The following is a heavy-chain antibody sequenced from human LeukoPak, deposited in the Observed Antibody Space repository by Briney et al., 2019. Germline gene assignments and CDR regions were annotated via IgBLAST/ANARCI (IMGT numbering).Heavy chain of an antibody. CDR2: IIPIFGTA. V-gene: IGHV1-69*13. CDR3: ARGRAMVRGLAYGMDV. J-gene: IGHJ6*02. Sequence: SVKVSCKASGGTFSSYAISWVRQAPGQGLEWMGGIIPIFGTANYAQKFQGRVTITADESMSTAYMELSSLRSEDTAVYYCARGRAMVRGLAYGMDVWGQGTTVTVSS. CDR1: GGTFSSYA. D-gene: IGHD3-10*01.